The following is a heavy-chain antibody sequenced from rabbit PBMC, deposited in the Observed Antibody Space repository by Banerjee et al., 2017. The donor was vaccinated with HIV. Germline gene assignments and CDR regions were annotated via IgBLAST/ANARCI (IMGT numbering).Heavy chain of an antibody. CDR3: ARDAGGDGYSNDL. CDR1: GFSFSSGDY. D-gene: IGHD7-1*01. V-gene: IGHV1S45*01. Sequence: QEQLEESGGDLVKPGASLTLTCTASGFSFSSGDYMCWGRQDAVKGQEWIACIYGGSSGNTYSARWARGRFTITNTSSTTVSLQMTSLTAAATAAYFCARDAGGDGYSNDLWGPGTLVTVS. J-gene: IGHJ6*01. CDR2: IYGGSSGNT.